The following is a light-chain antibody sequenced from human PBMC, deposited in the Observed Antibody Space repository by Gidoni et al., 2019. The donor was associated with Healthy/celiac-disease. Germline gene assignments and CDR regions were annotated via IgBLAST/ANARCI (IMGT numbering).Light chain of an antibody. CDR3: QQSYSTPYT. CDR1: QSISSY. J-gene: IGKJ2*01. CDR2: AAS. V-gene: IGKV1-39*01. Sequence: IHMTHSPSSLSASLGDRVTITCRASQSISSYLNWYQQKPGKAPKLLIYAASSLQSGVPSSFSGSGSGTDFTLTISSLQPEDFATYYCQQSYSTPYTFGQGTKLEIK.